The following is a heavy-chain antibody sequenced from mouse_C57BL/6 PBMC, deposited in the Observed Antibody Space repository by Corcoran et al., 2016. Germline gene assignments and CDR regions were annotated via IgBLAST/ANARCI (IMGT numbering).Heavy chain of an antibody. CDR2: INTYSGVP. Sequence: QIQLVQSGPELKKPGETVKISCKASGYTFTTYGMSWVKQAPGKGLKWMGWINTYSGVPTYADDFKGRFAFSLETSASTAYLQINNLKNEDTATYFCARELTTVVAPYFDVWGTGTTVTVSS. CDR3: ARELTTVVAPYFDV. J-gene: IGHJ1*03. D-gene: IGHD1-1*01. V-gene: IGHV9-3*01. CDR1: GYTFTTYG.